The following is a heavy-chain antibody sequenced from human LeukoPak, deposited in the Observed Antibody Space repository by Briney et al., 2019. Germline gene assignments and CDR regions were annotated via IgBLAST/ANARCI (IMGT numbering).Heavy chain of an antibody. CDR2: IYSGGDT. CDR1: GFTVTSTS. J-gene: IGHJ5*02. Sequence: GGSLRLSCAASGFTVTSTSMSWVRQAPGKGLEWVSVIYSGGDTYYADSVKDRFTVSRDNSKNTLFLQMNSLRAEDTALYYCAKDHSQARYSITWKFDPWGQGTLVTVSS. CDR3: AKDHSQARYSITWKFDP. D-gene: IGHD6-13*01. V-gene: IGHV3-66*01.